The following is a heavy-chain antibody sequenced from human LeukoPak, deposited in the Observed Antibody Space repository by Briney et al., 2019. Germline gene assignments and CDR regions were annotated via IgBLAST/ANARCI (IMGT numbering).Heavy chain of an antibody. Sequence: SETLSLTCSVSGGSITTYHWSWLRHPPGKGLEWIGYIYNSGSANYKPSLKSRLTISVDTSKNHFSLKLNSVTAADTAVYYCARAPVTGHWYFDLWGRGTLVTVSS. D-gene: IGHD6-19*01. J-gene: IGHJ2*01. V-gene: IGHV4-59*01. CDR2: IYNSGSA. CDR3: ARAPVTGHWYFDL. CDR1: GGSITTYH.